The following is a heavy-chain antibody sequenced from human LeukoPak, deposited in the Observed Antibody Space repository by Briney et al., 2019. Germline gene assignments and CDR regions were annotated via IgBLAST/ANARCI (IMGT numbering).Heavy chain of an antibody. D-gene: IGHD5-12*01. J-gene: IGHJ4*02. Sequence: GASVKVSCKASGYTFTTYGISWLRQAPGQGLEWMGWISPYNGNTNYAQKFQGRVTMTTDTPTSTLYMELRSLRSDETAVYYCTRGRGGDSGYVALDYWGQGTLVTVSS. CDR1: GYTFTTYG. V-gene: IGHV1-18*01. CDR2: ISPYNGNT. CDR3: TRGRGGDSGYVALDY.